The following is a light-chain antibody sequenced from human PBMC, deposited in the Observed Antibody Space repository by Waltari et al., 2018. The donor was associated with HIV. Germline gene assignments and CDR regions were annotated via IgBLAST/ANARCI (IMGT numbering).Light chain of an antibody. CDR1: SSDVGGYNY. CDR2: DVS. Sequence: QSALTQPASVSGSPGQSITISCTGTSSDVGGYNYVSGYQQHPGKAPKLKIYDVSKRPSGVSNRFSGSKSGNTASLTISGLQAEDEADYYCCSYAGSSTFVVFGGGTKLTVL. J-gene: IGLJ2*01. V-gene: IGLV2-23*02. CDR3: CSYAGSSTFVV.